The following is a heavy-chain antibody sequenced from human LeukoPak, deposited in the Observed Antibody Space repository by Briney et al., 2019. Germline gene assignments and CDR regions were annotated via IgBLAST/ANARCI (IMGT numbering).Heavy chain of an antibody. CDR3: ARDTSGGYTYYFDT. CDR2: ISFSSSNI. Sequence: GGSLRLACAASGFTFSSYSMNWVRQAPGKGLEWVSSISFSSSNIYYADSVKGRFTISRDNAKNSLYLRINSLRAEDTAVYYCARDTSGGYTYYFDTWGQGTLVTVSS. CDR1: GFTFSSYS. V-gene: IGHV3-21*01. J-gene: IGHJ4*02. D-gene: IGHD5-12*01.